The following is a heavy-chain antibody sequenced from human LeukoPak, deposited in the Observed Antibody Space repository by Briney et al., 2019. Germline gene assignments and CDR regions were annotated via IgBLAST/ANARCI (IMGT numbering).Heavy chain of an antibody. CDR1: GGSISSSSHY. CDR2: IYYSGST. D-gene: IGHD2-8*01. CDR3: ARQMVYANSFDY. J-gene: IGHJ4*02. V-gene: IGHV4-39*01. Sequence: SETLSLTCTVSGGSISSSSHYWGWIRQPPGKGLEWIGSIYYSGSTYYNPSLKSRVTISVDTSKNQFSLKLSSVTAADTAVYYCARQMVYANSFDYWGQGTLVTVSS.